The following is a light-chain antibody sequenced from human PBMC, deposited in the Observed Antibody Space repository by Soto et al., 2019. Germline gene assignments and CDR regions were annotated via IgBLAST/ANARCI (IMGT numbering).Light chain of an antibody. CDR1: SSDVGGYKF. CDR2: DVT. V-gene: IGLV2-14*03. Sequence: QSVLTQPASVSGSPGQSITISCTGSSSDVGGYKFVSWYQQHPGKAPKLIMYDVTDRPSGVSNRFSGSKSGNTASLTISGLQTEDEADYYCSSYTNTTTLVVFGGGTKLTVL. J-gene: IGLJ2*01. CDR3: SSYTNTTTLVV.